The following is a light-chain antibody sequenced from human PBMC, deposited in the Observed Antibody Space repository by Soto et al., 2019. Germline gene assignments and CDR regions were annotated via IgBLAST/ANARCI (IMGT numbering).Light chain of an antibody. V-gene: IGKV3D-20*02. Sequence: EIVMTQSPATLSVSPGARAPLSCRASQSVSRSHLAWFQQKPGQAPRLLIYGASNRATGIPDRVSGSGSGTDFTLTISSLEPEDFAVYYCQQRSNWPPITFGQGTRLEIK. CDR2: GAS. CDR3: QQRSNWPPIT. CDR1: QSVSRSH. J-gene: IGKJ5*01.